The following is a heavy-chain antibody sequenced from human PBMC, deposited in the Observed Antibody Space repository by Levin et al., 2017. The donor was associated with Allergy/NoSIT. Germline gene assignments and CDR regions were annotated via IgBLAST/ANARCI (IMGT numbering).Heavy chain of an antibody. CDR1: GGSISSYY. CDR3: ARASSTSTGRFDY. J-gene: IGHJ4*02. V-gene: IGHV4-59*01. Sequence: SETLSLTCTVSGGSISSYYWSWIRQPPGKGLEWIGYIYYSGSTNYNPSLKSRVTISVDTSKNQFSLKLSSVTAADTAVYYCARASSTSTGRFDYWGQGTLVTVSS. CDR2: IYYSGST. D-gene: IGHD2-2*01.